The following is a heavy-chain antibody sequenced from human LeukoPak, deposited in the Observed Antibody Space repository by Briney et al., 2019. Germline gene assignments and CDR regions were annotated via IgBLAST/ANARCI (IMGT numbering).Heavy chain of an antibody. J-gene: IGHJ4*02. Sequence: SETLSLTCTVSGGSISSYYWSWIRQPPGKGLEWIGYIYYSGSTYYNPSLKSRVTISVDTSKNQFSLKLSSVTAADTAVYYCARAPLLYYFDYWGQGTLVTVSS. V-gene: IGHV4-59*12. CDR2: IYYSGST. CDR1: GGSISSYY. D-gene: IGHD2/OR15-2a*01. CDR3: ARAPLLYYFDY.